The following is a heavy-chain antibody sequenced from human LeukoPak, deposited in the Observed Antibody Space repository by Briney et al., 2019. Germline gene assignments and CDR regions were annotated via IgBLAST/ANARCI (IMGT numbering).Heavy chain of an antibody. J-gene: IGHJ4*02. CDR3: ARDLRKDPYYFDY. D-gene: IGHD5/OR15-5a*01. CDR1: GGSISGYY. V-gene: IGHV4-59*01. Sequence: SETLSLTCTVSGGSISGYYWSWIRQPPGKGLEWIGNIYHSGSISYNPSLKSRVTISVDTSKNQFSLKLSSVTAADTAVYYCARDLRKDPYYFDYWGQGTLVTVSS. CDR2: IYHSGSI.